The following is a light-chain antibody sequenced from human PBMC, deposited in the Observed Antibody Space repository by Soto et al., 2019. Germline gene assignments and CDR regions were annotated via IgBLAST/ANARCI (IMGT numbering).Light chain of an antibody. J-gene: IGKJ5*01. V-gene: IGKV1-9*01. CDR1: QAIDTY. CDR2: AAS. CDR3: QQLNSFPFI. Sequence: DIQLTQSPSFLSASVGDRVTITCRASQAIDTYLAWYQQKPGKAPKLLIYAASLLQSGVPSRFSGSRSGTEFTLTTNTLQPEDFASYYCQQLNSFPFIFGQGTRLEIK.